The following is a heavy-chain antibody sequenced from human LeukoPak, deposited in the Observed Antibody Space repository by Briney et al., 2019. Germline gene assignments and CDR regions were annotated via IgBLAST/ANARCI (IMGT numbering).Heavy chain of an antibody. V-gene: IGHV1-18*01. D-gene: IGHD3-16*01. CDR3: ARDKDYIWGSSPKFDY. J-gene: IGHJ4*02. CDR2: ISAYNGNT. Sequence: GASVKASCKASGYTFTSYGIRWVRQAPGQGLEWMGWISAYNGNTNYAQKLQGRVTMTTDTSTSTAYMELRSLRSDDTAVYYCARDKDYIWGSSPKFDYWGQGTLVTVSS. CDR1: GYTFTSYG.